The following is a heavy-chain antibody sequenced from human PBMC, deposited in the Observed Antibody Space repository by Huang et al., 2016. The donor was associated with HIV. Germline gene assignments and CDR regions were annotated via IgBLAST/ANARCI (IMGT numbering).Heavy chain of an antibody. CDR2: VYQRGST. CDR3: ASQHIGAAATWF. V-gene: IGHV4-39*01. D-gene: IGHD6-13*01. Sequence: QLQLQESGPGQVKPSETLSLTCTVPGDFISSTNYYWGWIRQSPGKGLEWVGSVYQRGSTNYHPSLKIRFTLSVDTSRNQFSLRLNSWTAADTAVYYCASQHIGAAATWFWGRGTQVAVSS. CDR1: GDFISSTNYY. J-gene: IGHJ4*02.